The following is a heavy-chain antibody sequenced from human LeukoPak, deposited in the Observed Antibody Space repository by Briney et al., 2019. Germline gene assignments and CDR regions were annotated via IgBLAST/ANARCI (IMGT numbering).Heavy chain of an antibody. Sequence: ASVKVSCKASGYTFTGYYMHWVRQAPGQGLEWMGWINPNSGGTNYAQKFQGRVTMTRDTSISTAYMELRRLRSDDTAVYYCARDHDVHYYMDVWGKGTTVTVSS. V-gene: IGHV1-2*02. CDR2: INPNSGGT. J-gene: IGHJ6*03. D-gene: IGHD3-3*01. CDR3: ARDHDVHYYMDV. CDR1: GYTFTGYY.